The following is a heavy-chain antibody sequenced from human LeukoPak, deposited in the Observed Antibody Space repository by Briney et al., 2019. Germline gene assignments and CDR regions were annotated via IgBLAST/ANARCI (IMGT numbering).Heavy chain of an antibody. Sequence: PGGSLRLSCVASGFTFSNYNMHWVRQAPGKGLEWVAVIWYDGGNKYYADSVKGRFTFSRDNSKNTLYLQMNGLRAEDTAVYYCARGSGDAFDIWGQGTMVTVSS. V-gene: IGHV3-33*01. CDR2: IWYDGGNK. J-gene: IGHJ3*02. CDR3: ARGSGDAFDI. CDR1: GFTFSNYN.